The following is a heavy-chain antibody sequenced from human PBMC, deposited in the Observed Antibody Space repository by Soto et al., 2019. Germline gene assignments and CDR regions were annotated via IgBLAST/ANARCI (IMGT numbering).Heavy chain of an antibody. CDR3: ARGDRCSSTSCYGYFDY. Sequence: QVQLVQSGAEVKKPGSSMKVSCKASGGTFSSYTISWVRQAPGQGLEWMGRIIPILGIANYAQKFQGRVTITADKSTSTAYMELSSLRSEDTAVYYCARGDRCSSTSCYGYFDYWGQGTLVTVSS. V-gene: IGHV1-69*02. CDR1: GGTFSSYT. D-gene: IGHD2-2*01. J-gene: IGHJ4*02. CDR2: IIPILGIA.